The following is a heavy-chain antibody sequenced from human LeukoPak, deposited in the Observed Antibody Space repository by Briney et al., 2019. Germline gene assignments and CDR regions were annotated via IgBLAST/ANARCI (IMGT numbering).Heavy chain of an antibody. V-gene: IGHV3-21*06. CDR1: GFSFSSYS. CDR3: ARLRRNTDSSGFFYYYDY. CDR2: INTVSSYI. J-gene: IGHJ4*02. D-gene: IGHD3-22*01. Sequence: GGSLRLSCAASGFSFSSYSFNWVRQAPGKGLEWISSINTVSSYIYYADSLKGRFTISRDNAKNSVYLQMDSLRAEDSAVYYCARLRRNTDSSGFFYYYDYWGQGTLVTVSS.